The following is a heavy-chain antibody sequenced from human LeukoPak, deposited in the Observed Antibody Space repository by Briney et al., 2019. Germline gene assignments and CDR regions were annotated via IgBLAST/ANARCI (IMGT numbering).Heavy chain of an antibody. CDR3: AKGFRHIVVVPAAPDY. J-gene: IGHJ4*02. CDR2: ISYDGSNK. Sequence: GGSLRLSCAASGFTFSSYGMHWVRQAPGKGLEWVAVISYDGSNKYYADSVKGRFTISRDNSKNTLYLQMNSLRAEDTAVYYCAKGFRHIVVVPAAPDYWGQGTLVTVSS. D-gene: IGHD2-2*01. V-gene: IGHV3-30*18. CDR1: GFTFSSYG.